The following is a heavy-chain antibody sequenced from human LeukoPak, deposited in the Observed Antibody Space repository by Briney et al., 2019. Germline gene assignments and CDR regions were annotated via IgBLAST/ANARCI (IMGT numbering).Heavy chain of an antibody. V-gene: IGHV3-21*01. Sequence: GGSLRLSCAASGFTFSSYSMNWVRQAPGKGLEWVSSISSSSSYIYYADSVKGRFTISRDNAKNSLYLQMNSLRAEDTAVYYRARDGRGGAAAGTSGYWGQGTLVTVSS. CDR3: ARDGRGGAAAGTSGY. D-gene: IGHD6-13*01. J-gene: IGHJ4*02. CDR1: GFTFSSYS. CDR2: ISSSSSYI.